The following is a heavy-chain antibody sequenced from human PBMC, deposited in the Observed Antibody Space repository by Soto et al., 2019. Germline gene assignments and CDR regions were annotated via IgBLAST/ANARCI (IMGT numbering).Heavy chain of an antibody. V-gene: IGHV3-30-3*01. CDR3: ASGYCSTTSCLYGMDV. CDR2: ISYDGSNK. J-gene: IGHJ6*02. D-gene: IGHD2-2*01. CDR1: GFTFSRNV. Sequence: GGSLRLSCAGSGFTFSRNVMHWVRQAPGKGLEWVAFISYDGSNKYYADSVKGRFTISRDNSKNTLYLQMNSLRPEDTSVYYCASGYCSTTSCLYGMDVWGQGTTVTVSS.